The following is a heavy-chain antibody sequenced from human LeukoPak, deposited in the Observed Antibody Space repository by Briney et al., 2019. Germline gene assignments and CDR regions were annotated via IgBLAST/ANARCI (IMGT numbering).Heavy chain of an antibody. CDR2: INPNSGGT. J-gene: IGHJ6*02. CDR1: GYTFTGYY. Sequence: ASVKVSCKASGYTFTGYYMHWVRQAPGQGLEWMGWINPNSGGTNYAQKFQGRVTMTRDTSISTAYMELSRLRSDDTAVYYCARGYQLLRDYYYYGMDVWGQGTTVTVSS. D-gene: IGHD2-2*01. CDR3: ARGYQLLRDYYYYGMDV. V-gene: IGHV1-2*02.